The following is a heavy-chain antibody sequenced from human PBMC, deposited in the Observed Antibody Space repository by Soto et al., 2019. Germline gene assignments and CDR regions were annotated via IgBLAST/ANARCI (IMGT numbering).Heavy chain of an antibody. CDR2: IFYSGST. J-gene: IGHJ4*02. Sequence: SETLSLTCAVSGGSIRSYYWTWIRQPPGKGLEWLGYIFYSGSTFYNPSLKSRVTISIHTSKSQLSLQLTSVTAADTAVYYCARGAADTAMVDSWGQGTLVTVSS. D-gene: IGHD5-18*01. CDR3: ARGAADTAMVDS. CDR1: GGSIRSYY. V-gene: IGHV4-59*01.